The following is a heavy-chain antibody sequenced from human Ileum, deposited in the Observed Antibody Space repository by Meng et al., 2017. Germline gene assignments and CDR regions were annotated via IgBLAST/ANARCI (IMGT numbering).Heavy chain of an antibody. CDR1: VGSISSSFY. CDR2: IYLAGSH. V-gene: IGHV4-4*02. CDR3: VRHGGKYFDS. Sequence: PNEPGPGWVEPSGAMDLSCTVSVGSISSSFYLSWVLQSTGKGLEWIGQIYLAGSHKYNPSLESRVTISVDKSKNQFSLRLTSVTAADTAIFYCVRHGGKYFDSWGQETLVTVSS. D-gene: IGHD2-15*01. J-gene: IGHJ4*02.